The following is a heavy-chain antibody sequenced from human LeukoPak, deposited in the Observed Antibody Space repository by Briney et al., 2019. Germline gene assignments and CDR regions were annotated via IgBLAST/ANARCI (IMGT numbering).Heavy chain of an antibody. D-gene: IGHD3-3*01. V-gene: IGHV4-61*02. CDR2: ISPSGGT. Sequence: PSQTLSLTCTVSGGSISGNHYWSWIRQPAGKGLEWIGRISPSGGTKYNPSLKSRVTISVDTSKNQFSLRLSSVTAADPAVYYCARDFRGGYDFWSGYYTPYYFDYWGQGTLVTVSP. J-gene: IGHJ4*02. CDR1: GGSISGNHY. CDR3: ARDFRGGYDFWSGYYTPYYFDY.